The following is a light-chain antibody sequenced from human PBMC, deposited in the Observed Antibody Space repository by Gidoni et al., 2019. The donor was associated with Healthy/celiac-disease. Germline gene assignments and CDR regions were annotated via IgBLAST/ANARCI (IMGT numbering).Light chain of an antibody. CDR1: QSIRTTT. J-gene: IGKJ2*01. Sequence: DIQMTQSPSSLSASVGDTVTITCRAIQSIRTTTVSWYQQRPGKVPNLLIYGASSLETGVPSRFSGSGSGTDFTLTITSLQPEDFATYYCQQTHSFPYTFGQGSKLDI. V-gene: IGKV1-39*01. CDR3: QQTHSFPYT. CDR2: GAS.